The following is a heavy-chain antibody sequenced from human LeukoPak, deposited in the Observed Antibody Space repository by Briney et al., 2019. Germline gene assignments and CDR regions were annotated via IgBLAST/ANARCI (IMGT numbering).Heavy chain of an antibody. Sequence: ASVQVSCKASGCTFTSYGIRWVRQPPGQGLEWMGWINAYNGNTNYAQKLQGRVTMTTDTSTSTAYMELRSLRSDDTAVYYCARDRLNPGGACLDYWGQGTLVTVSS. CDR1: GCTFTSYG. J-gene: IGHJ4*02. V-gene: IGHV1-18*01. CDR3: ARDRLNPGGACLDY. CDR2: INAYNGNT. D-gene: IGHD1-1*01.